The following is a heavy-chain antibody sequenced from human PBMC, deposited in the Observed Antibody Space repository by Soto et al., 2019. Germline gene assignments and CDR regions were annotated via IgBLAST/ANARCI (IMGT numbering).Heavy chain of an antibody. CDR2: IVGSGGGT. J-gene: IGHJ6*02. CDR3: AKGSGYYYYYGMDV. CDR1: GFTFSSYA. V-gene: IGHV3-23*01. D-gene: IGHD6-19*01. Sequence: EVHLLESGGGLEQPGGSLRLSCAASGFTFSSYAMNWVRQAPGKGLEWVSGIVGSGGGTYYADSVKGRFTISRDKSKNTLYLQMNSLRAEDTAVYYCAKGSGYYYYYGMDVWGQGTTVTVSS.